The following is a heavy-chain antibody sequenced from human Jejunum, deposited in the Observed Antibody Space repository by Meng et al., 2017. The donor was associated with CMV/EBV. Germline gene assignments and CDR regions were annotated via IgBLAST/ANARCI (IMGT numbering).Heavy chain of an antibody. V-gene: IGHV3-23*01. Sequence: GFNFSTHAMGWVRQAPGKGLEWVSGFSRNGESTYYADSVRGRFTISRDNSENTLYLQMNSLRAEDTAVYYCAKGSRDGYNGLFDYWGQGALVTVSS. J-gene: IGHJ4*02. CDR1: GFNFSTHA. D-gene: IGHD5-24*01. CDR2: FSRNGEST. CDR3: AKGSRDGYNGLFDY.